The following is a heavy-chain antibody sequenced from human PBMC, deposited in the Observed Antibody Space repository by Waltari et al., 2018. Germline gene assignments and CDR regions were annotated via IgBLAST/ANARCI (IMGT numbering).Heavy chain of an antibody. J-gene: IGHJ5*02. Sequence: QVQLVQSGAEVKKPGSSVKFSCKASGGTFSRYTLRWVRQAPGQGLEWMGRIIPILGIANYAQKFQGRVTITADKSTSTAYMELSSLRSEDTAVYYCTRGVGATWNWFDTWGQGTLVTVSS. D-gene: IGHD1-26*01. CDR2: IIPILGIA. CDR1: GGTFSRYT. V-gene: IGHV1-69*02. CDR3: TRGVGATWNWFDT.